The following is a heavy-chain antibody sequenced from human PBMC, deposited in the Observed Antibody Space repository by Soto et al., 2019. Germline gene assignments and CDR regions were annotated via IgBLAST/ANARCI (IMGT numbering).Heavy chain of an antibody. D-gene: IGHD2-15*01. CDR1: GYTFTGYY. CDR3: ARAGYCSGGSCYSVSYFQH. V-gene: IGHV1-2*04. Sequence: EASVKVSCKASGYTFTGYYMHWVRQAPGQGLEWMGWINPNSGGTNYAQKFQGWVTMTRDTSISTAYMELSRLRSDDTAVYYCARAGYCSGGSCYSVSYFQHWGQGTLVTVSS. CDR2: INPNSGGT. J-gene: IGHJ1*01.